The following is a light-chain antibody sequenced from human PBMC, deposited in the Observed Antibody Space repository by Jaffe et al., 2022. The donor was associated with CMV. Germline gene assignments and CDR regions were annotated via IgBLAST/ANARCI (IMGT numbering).Light chain of an antibody. V-gene: IGKV3-20*01. CDR2: GAS. CDR3: HQYGSSPLT. CDR1: QSVTSSY. Sequence: EIVLTQSPGTLSLSPGERATLSCRASQSVTSSYLAWYQHKPGQAPRLLIYGASSRATGIPDRFSGSGSGTDFTLSISRVEPEDFAVYYCHQYGSSPLTFGPGTKVDIK. J-gene: IGKJ3*01.